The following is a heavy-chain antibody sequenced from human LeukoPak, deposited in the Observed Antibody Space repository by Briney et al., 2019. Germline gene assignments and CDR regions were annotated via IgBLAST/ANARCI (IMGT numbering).Heavy chain of an antibody. J-gene: IGHJ5*02. CDR1: GGSFSGYY. Sequence: PSETLSLTCAVYGGSFSGYYWSWIRQPPGKGLEWIGEINHSGSTNYNPSLKSRVTISVDTSKNQFSLKLSSVTAADTAVYYCARRRYYGSGNSPNRFDPWGQGTLVTVSS. D-gene: IGHD3-10*01. CDR3: ARRRYYGSGNSPNRFDP. V-gene: IGHV4-34*01. CDR2: INHSGST.